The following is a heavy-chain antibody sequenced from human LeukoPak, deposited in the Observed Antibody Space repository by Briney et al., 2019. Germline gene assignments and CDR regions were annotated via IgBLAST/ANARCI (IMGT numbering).Heavy chain of an antibody. V-gene: IGHV3-7*04. CDR2: IKQDGSEK. J-gene: IGHJ4*02. Sequence: TGGSLRLSCAASGFTFSRYWMSWVRQTPGKGLEWVANIKQDGSEKYYVDSVKGRFTISRDNAKNSLYLQMNSPRAEDTAVYYCTRDQDWGQGTLVTVSS. CDR1: GFTFSRYW. CDR3: TRDQD.